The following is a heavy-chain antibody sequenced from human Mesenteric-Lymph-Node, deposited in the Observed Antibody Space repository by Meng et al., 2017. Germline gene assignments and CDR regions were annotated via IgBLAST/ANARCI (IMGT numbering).Heavy chain of an antibody. J-gene: IGHJ3*02. CDR2: INLSGSH. CDR1: GGSFSDYY. CDR3: AGGLQGPRLSI. Sequence: QVQLQQWGAGLLKPSETLPLTSAVYGGSFSDYYWSWVRQTPQKGLEWIGEINLSGSHYHNPSLGSRVTTSVDTSKNQFSLKLTSVTAADTAVYYCAGGLQGPRLSIWGQGTMVTVSS. V-gene: IGHV4-34*01.